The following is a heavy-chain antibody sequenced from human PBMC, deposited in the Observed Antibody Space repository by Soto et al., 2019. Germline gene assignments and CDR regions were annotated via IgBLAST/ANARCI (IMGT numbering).Heavy chain of an antibody. CDR3: ARRGSYYVWDFDY. V-gene: IGHV4-39*01. Sequence: SETLSLTCTVSGGSISSSSYYWGWIRQPPGKGLEWIESIYYSGSTYYNPSLKSRVTISVDTSKNQFSLKLSSVTAADTAVYYCARRGSYYVWDFDYWGQGTLVTVSS. CDR1: GGSISSSSYY. CDR2: IYYSGST. D-gene: IGHD1-26*01. J-gene: IGHJ4*02.